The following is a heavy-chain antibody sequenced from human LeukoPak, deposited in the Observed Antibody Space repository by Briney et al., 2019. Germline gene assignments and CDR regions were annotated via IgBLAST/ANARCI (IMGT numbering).Heavy chain of an antibody. CDR3: ARDPTRRYDY. J-gene: IGHJ4*02. D-gene: IGHD5-24*01. V-gene: IGHV3-7*01. CDR1: GFTFSSYW. Sequence: PGGSLRLSCAASGFTFSSYWMSWVRKAPGKGLEWVADINHDGSEKYYVDSVKGRFTISRDNAKNSLYMQMNSLRAEDTAVYYCARDPTRRYDYWGQGTLVTVFS. CDR2: INHDGSEK.